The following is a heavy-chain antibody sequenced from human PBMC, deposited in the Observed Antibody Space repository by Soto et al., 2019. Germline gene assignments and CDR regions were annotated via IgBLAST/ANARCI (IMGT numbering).Heavy chain of an antibody. CDR2: IIPIFDTA. Sequence: ASVKVSCKAAGGTFSDLTINGVRQAPGQRLEWMGGIIPIFDTANYAENFQGRVTITADESTSTSLMEVSSLRSEDTAVYYCARNGTLTGYSSGTEVRGHGTMVTVS. CDR3: ARNGTLTGYSSGTEV. J-gene: IGHJ6*02. V-gene: IGHV1-69*13. D-gene: IGHD1-1*01. CDR1: GGTFSDLT.